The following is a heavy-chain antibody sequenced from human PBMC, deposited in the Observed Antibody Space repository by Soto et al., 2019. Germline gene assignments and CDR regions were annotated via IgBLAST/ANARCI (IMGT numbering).Heavy chain of an antibody. J-gene: IGHJ4*03. Sequence: WTWIRQSAGKGLEWLGRINTSGNTNFNPSLISRITMSIDASNSQFSLTLTSVTAADTALYYCARDFWGEGYFDYWGQGTMVTVSS. CDR2: INTSGNT. CDR3: ARDFWGEGYFDY. D-gene: IGHD7-27*01. V-gene: IGHV4-4*07.